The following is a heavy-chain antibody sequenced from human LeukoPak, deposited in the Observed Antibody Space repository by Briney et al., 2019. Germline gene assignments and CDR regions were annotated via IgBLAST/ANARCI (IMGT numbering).Heavy chain of an antibody. V-gene: IGHV3-30*04. CDR1: GFTFSGSA. CDR2: ISYDGSNK. D-gene: IGHD3-10*01. CDR3: AKGLSRLLWFGESIFDY. Sequence: GGSLKLSCAASGFTFSGSAMHWVRQAPGKGLEWVAVISYDGSNKYYADSVKGRFTISRDNSKNTLYLQMNSPRAEDTAVYYCAKGLSRLLWFGESIFDYWGQGTLVTVSS. J-gene: IGHJ4*02.